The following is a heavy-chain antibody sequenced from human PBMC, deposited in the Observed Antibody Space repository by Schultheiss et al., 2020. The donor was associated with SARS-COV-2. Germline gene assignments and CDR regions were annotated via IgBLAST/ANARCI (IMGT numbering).Heavy chain of an antibody. CDR3: ARWGRDIVVVPAAIWFDY. CDR2: IWYDGSNK. D-gene: IGHD2-2*02. J-gene: IGHJ4*02. CDR1: GFTFSSYW. Sequence: GGSLRLSCAASGFTFSSYWMHWVRQAPGKGLEWVAVIWYDGSNKYYADSVKGRFTISRDNSKNTLYLQMNSLRAEDTAVYYCARWGRDIVVVPAAIWFDYWGQGTLVTVSS. V-gene: IGHV3-33*08.